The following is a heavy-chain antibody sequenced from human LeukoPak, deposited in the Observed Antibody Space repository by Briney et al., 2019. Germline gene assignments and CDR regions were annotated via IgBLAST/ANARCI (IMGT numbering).Heavy chain of an antibody. J-gene: IGHJ4*02. CDR3: ARGYSSGWYPEY. CDR1: GFTFSSYE. D-gene: IGHD6-19*01. Sequence: PGGSLRLSCAASGFTFSSYEMNWVRQAPGKGLEWVSYISSSGSTIYYADSVKGRFTISRDNAKNSLYLQMNSLRAEDTAVYYCARGYSSGWYPEYWGQGTLVTVSS. V-gene: IGHV3-48*03. CDR2: ISSSGSTI.